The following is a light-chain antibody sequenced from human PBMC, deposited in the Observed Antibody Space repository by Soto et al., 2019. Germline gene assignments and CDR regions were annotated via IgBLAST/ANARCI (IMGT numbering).Light chain of an antibody. Sequence: DIQITQSSSTLSASGGDRVTITCRASQSISSWLAWYQQKPGKAPKLLIYDASSLESGVPSRFSGSGSGTEFTLTISSLQPDDFATYYCQQYNSYSQTLGQGTKVDIK. J-gene: IGKJ1*01. CDR2: DAS. CDR1: QSISSW. V-gene: IGKV1-5*01. CDR3: QQYNSYSQT.